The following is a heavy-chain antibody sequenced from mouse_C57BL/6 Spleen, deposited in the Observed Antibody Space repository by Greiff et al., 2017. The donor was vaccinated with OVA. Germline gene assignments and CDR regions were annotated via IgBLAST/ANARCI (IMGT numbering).Heavy chain of an antibody. CDR2: NEPSDSYT. D-gene: IGHD1-1*01. J-gene: IGHJ4*01. CDR3: ARWDTTVVEGDAMDY. Sequence: QVQLQQPGAELVMPGASVKLSCKASGYTFTSYWMHWVKQRPGQGLEWIGENEPSDSYTNYNQKLKGKFTLTVDKSSSTAYMQLSSLTSEAAAVDYCARWDTTVVEGDAMDYWGQGTSVTVSS. V-gene: IGHV1-69*01. CDR1: GYTFTSYW.